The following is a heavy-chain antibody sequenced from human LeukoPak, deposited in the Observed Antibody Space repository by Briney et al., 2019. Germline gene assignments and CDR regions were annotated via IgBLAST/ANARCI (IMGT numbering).Heavy chain of an antibody. D-gene: IGHD3-22*01. Sequence: GGSLRLSCAASGFTFSTYWMHWVRQAPGKGRVWVSRIKSDGSTNYADSVKGRFTISRDNAKNTLSLQMNSLRPEDTGVYYCARAPSEIGGYYPEYFRRWGQGTLVTVSS. J-gene: IGHJ1*01. CDR1: GFTFSTYW. V-gene: IGHV3-74*01. CDR2: IKSDGST. CDR3: ARAPSEIGGYYPEYFRR.